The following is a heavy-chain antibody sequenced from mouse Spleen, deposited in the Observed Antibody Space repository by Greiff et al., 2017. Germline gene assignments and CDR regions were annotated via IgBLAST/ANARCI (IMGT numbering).Heavy chain of an antibody. CDR2: IRLKSDNYAT. J-gene: IGHJ3*01. D-gene: IGHD4-1*01. Sequence: VKVEESGGGLVQPGGSMKLSCVASGFTFSNYWMNWVRQSPEKGLEWVAQIRLKSDNYATHYAESVKGRFTISRDDSKSSVYLQMNNLRAEDTGIYYCTGTWARGTWFAYWGQGTLVTVSA. V-gene: IGHV6-3*01. CDR3: TGTWARGTWFAY. CDR1: GFTFSNYW.